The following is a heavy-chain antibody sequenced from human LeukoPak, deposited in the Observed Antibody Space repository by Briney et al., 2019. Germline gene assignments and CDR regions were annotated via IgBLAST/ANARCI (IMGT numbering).Heavy chain of an antibody. D-gene: IGHD5-18*01. CDR2: IRNKANIYAT. J-gene: IGHJ2*01. CDR1: GIVFSGSA. CDR3: ASHVDTPMVKYWYVEL. V-gene: IGHV3-73*01. Sequence: GGSLRLSCAASGIVFSGSAMHWVRQASGKGLEWVGRIRNKANIYATAYSASVEGRFTISRDDSKNTAYLQMNSLKTEDTAMYYCASHVDTPMVKYWYVELWGRGTLVTVSS.